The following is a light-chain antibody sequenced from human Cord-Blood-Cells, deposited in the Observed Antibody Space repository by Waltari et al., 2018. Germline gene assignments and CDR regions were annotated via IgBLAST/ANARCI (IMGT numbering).Light chain of an antibody. Sequence: DIQMTQSPSSLSASVVDRVTITCRASQGISSWLAWYQQKPEKDPKSLIYAASSLQSGVPSRFSGSGTETEFTRSSSCLQTEDFATYCCKQYNSYPLSFGPGTKVNS. V-gene: IGKV1D-16*01. CDR3: KQYNSYPLS. J-gene: IGKJ3*01. CDR1: QGISSW. CDR2: AAS.